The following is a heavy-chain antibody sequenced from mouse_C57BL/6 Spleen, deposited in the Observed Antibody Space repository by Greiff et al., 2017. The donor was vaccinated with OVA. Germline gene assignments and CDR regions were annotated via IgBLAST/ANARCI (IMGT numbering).Heavy chain of an antibody. CDR1: GYTFTEYT. V-gene: IGHV1-62-2*01. Sequence: QVQLQQSGAELVKPGASVKLSCEASGYTFTEYTIHWIKQRSGQGLEWVGWFYPVSGSIKYNEKFKDKATLTADKTSSTVYMELSGLTSEDSAVDFCARHDRGDYDGFAYWGQGTLVTVSA. CDR2: FYPVSGSI. J-gene: IGHJ3*01. D-gene: IGHD2-4*01. CDR3: ARHDRGDYDGFAY.